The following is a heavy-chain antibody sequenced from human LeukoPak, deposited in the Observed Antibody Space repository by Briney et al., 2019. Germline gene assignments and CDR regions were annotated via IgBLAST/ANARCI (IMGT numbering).Heavy chain of an antibody. CDR2: ISGSGGST. V-gene: IGHV3-23*01. D-gene: IGHD3-3*01. CDR1: GFTFSSYA. J-gene: IGHJ4*02. CDR3: AKDQEIFGVVINGK. Sequence: GGSLRLSCAASGFTFSSYAMSWVRQAPGKGLEWVSTISGSGGSTYYADSVKGRFTISRDNSKNTLYLQMNSLRAEDTAVYYCAKDQEIFGVVINGKWGQGTLVTVSS.